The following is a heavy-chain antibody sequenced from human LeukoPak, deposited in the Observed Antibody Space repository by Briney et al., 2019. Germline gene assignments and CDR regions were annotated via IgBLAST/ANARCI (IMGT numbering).Heavy chain of an antibody. Sequence: PGGSLRLSCAASEFAFSSYAMSWVRQAPGKGLEWVSAISGSGGSTYYADSVKGRFTISRDNSKNTLYLQMNSLRAEDTAVYYCAKCDIAAAGFDYWGQGTLVTVSS. CDR1: EFAFSSYA. CDR2: ISGSGGST. CDR3: AKCDIAAAGFDY. J-gene: IGHJ4*02. D-gene: IGHD6-13*01. V-gene: IGHV3-23*01.